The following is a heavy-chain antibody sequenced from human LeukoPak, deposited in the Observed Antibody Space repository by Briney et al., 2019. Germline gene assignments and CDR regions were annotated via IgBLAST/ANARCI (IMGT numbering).Heavy chain of an antibody. V-gene: IGHV4-59*01. CDR3: ARDRGSGWYDFAY. CDR1: GGSISSYY. J-gene: IGHJ4*02. D-gene: IGHD6-19*01. CDR2: IYYSGST. Sequence: SETLSLTCTVSGGSISSYYWSWIRQPPGKGLEWIGYIYYSGSTNYNPSLKSRVTISVDTSKNQFSLKLSSVTAADTAVYYCARDRGSGWYDFAYWGQGTLVTVSS.